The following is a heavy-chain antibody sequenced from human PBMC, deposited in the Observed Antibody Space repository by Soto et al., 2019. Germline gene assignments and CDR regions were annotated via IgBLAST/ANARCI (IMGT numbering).Heavy chain of an antibody. D-gene: IGHD2-2*01. J-gene: IGHJ4*02. CDR2: MYHSGTT. Sequence: SETLSLTCTVSGDSISRYYWSWIRQLPGKGLEWIGYMYHSGTTNYNPSLKSRVTISIDRSKNQFSLKMSSVTAADTAVYYCARVPDYWGQGILVTVSS. CDR1: GDSISRYY. V-gene: IGHV4-59*12. CDR3: ARVPDY.